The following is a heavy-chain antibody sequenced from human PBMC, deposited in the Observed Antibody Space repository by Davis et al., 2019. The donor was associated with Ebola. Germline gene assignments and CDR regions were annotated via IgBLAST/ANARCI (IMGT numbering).Heavy chain of an antibody. CDR2: IYDSGRT. D-gene: IGHD3-16*01. Sequence: PGGSLRLSCSFSDGSISSHYWNWIRQPPGKGLEWVGIIYDSGRTNYNPSLKSRVTISADTSKNQFSLNLSSVTAADTAAYYCVRFGRGAYWGQGTLVTVSS. CDR3: VRFGRGAY. CDR1: DGSISSHY. J-gene: IGHJ4*02. V-gene: IGHV4-59*11.